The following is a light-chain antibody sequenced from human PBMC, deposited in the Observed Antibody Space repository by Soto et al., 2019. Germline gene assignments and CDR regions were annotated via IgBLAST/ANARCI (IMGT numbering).Light chain of an antibody. J-gene: IGKJ1*01. CDR1: QSLRSN. CDR3: QQGTDWPPGT. V-gene: IGKV3D-20*02. Sequence: PGERATLSCTASQSLRSNFLAWYQQKPGQAPRLLIYDASNRATGIPDRFRGSGSGTDFTLTISSLEPEDFALYYCQQGTDWPPGTFGQGTKVDIK. CDR2: DAS.